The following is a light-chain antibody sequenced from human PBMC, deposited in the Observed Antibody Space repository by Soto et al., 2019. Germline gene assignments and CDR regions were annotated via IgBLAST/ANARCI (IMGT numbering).Light chain of an antibody. CDR3: CSYAGSSTLYV. Sequence: QSVLTQTTSVSGSTGQSITISCTGTSSDVGTYNLVSWYQQHPGKAPKLMIYEVSERPSGVSNRFSGSKSGNTASLTISGLQAEDEADYYCCSYAGSSTLYVFGTGTKVTVL. CDR2: EVS. CDR1: SSDVGTYNL. V-gene: IGLV2-23*02. J-gene: IGLJ1*01.